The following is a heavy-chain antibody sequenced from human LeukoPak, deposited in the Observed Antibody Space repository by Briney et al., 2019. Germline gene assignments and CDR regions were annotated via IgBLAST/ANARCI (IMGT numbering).Heavy chain of an antibody. Sequence: PGGSLRLSCAASGFTFSSYSMNWVRQAPGKGLEWVSYISSSSSTIYYADSVKGRFTISRDNAKNSLYLQMNSLRAEDTAVYYCANSVGAIDAFDIWGQGTMVTVSS. CDR3: ANSVGAIDAFDI. CDR2: ISSSSSTI. V-gene: IGHV3-48*01. D-gene: IGHD1-26*01. J-gene: IGHJ3*02. CDR1: GFTFSSYS.